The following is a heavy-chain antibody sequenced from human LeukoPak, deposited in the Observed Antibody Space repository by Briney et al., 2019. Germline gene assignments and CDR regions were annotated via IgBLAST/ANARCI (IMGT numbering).Heavy chain of an antibody. CDR2: IWYDGSNK. D-gene: IGHD3-22*01. V-gene: IGHV3-33*01. CDR1: GFTFSSYG. CDR3: ARGFSGYYDSSGYYPGLCDR. Sequence: PGGSLRLSCAASGFTFSSYGMHWVRQAPGKGLEWVAVIWYDGSNKYYADSVKGRFTISRDNSKNTLYLQMNSLRAEDTAVYYCARGFSGYYDSSGYYPGLCDRWGQGTLVTVSS. J-gene: IGHJ5*02.